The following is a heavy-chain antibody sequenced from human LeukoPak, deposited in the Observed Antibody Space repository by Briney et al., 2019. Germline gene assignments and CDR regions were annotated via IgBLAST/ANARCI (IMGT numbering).Heavy chain of an antibody. V-gene: IGHV3-23*01. CDR2: ISGSGGST. D-gene: IGHD5-12*01. J-gene: IGHJ4*02. CDR1: GFTFSSYA. Sequence: TGGSLRLSCAVSGFTFSSYAMSWVRQAPGKGLEWVSAISGSGGSTYYADSVKGRFTISRDNSKNTLYLQMNSLRAEDTAVYYCAKTWGYSGYDYTNWGQGTLVTVSS. CDR3: AKTWGYSGYDYTN.